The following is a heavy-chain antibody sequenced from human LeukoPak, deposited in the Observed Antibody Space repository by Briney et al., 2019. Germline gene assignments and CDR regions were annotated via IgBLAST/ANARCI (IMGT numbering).Heavy chain of an antibody. CDR3: ARTYSSSSIGYYYYMDV. V-gene: IGHV1-18*01. CDR2: ISAYNGNT. Sequence: ASVKVSCKASGYTFTSYGISWVRQAPGQGLEWMGWISAYNGNTNYAQKLQGRVTMTTDTSTSTAYMELRSLRSDDTAVYYCARTYSSSSIGYYYYMDVWGKVTTVTVSS. CDR1: GYTFTSYG. J-gene: IGHJ6*03. D-gene: IGHD6-13*01.